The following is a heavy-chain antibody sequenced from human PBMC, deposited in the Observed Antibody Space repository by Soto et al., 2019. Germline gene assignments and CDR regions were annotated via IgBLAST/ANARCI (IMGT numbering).Heavy chain of an antibody. V-gene: IGHV1-46*01. Sequence: QVQLVQSGAEVKKPGASVKVSCKASGYTFTSFYIHWVRQAPGQGLEWMGIINPSGGSTNYAQKFQGRVIVTRDTSTSTVYMELSSLKSEDTAVYYCARNLAAGDYLGQGTLVTVSS. D-gene: IGHD6-13*01. CDR3: ARNLAAGDY. CDR2: INPSGGST. J-gene: IGHJ4*02. CDR1: GYTFTSFY.